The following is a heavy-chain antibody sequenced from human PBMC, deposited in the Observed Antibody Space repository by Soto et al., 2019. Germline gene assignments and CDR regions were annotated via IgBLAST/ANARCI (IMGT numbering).Heavy chain of an antibody. CDR3: ARELRFGEDYYGMDV. CDR2: IYYSGST. CDR1: GGSISSGGYY. V-gene: IGHV4-31*03. Sequence: QVQLQESGPGLVKPSQTLSLTCTVSGGSISSGGYYWSWIRQHPGKGLEWIGYIYYSGSTYYNPALKSRVTISVDTSKNQFSLKLSSVTAADTAVYYCARELRFGEDYYGMDVWGQGTTVTVSS. D-gene: IGHD3-10*01. J-gene: IGHJ6*02.